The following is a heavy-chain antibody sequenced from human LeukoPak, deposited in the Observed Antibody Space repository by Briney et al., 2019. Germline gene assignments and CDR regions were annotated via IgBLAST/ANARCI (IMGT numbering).Heavy chain of an antibody. CDR1: GFTVSSNY. J-gene: IGHJ3*02. CDR2: IYTGGTI. V-gene: IGHV3-53*01. Sequence: GGSLRLSCAASGFTVSSNYMSWVRQAPGKGLEWVSIIYTGGTIYYADSVKGRFTISRDISKNMLYLQMNSLRAEDTAVYYCARVLAGSAFDIWGQGTMVTVSS. CDR3: ARVLAGSAFDI. D-gene: IGHD1-1*01.